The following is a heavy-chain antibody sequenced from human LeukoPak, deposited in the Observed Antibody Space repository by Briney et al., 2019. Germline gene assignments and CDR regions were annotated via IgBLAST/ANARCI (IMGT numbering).Heavy chain of an antibody. CDR3: ARGEVLDTAMVTTPFDY. CDR1: GHSISSGYY. J-gene: IGHJ4*02. D-gene: IGHD5-18*01. CDR2: IYHSGST. V-gene: IGHV4-38-2*01. Sequence: SETLSLTCAVSGHSISSGYYWGWIRQPPGKGLEWIGSIYHSGSTNYNPSLKSRVTISVDTSKNQFSLKLSSVTAADTAVYYCARGEVLDTAMVTTPFDYWGQGTLVTVSS.